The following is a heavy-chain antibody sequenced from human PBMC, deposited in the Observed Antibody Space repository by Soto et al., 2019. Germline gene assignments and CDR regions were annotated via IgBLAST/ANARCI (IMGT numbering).Heavy chain of an antibody. J-gene: IGHJ4*02. D-gene: IGHD3-16*01. CDR2: VKRGVDGGTR. CDR1: RFICSETW. Sequence: WVCLRLSCAASRFICSETWMKWLLQAPDKGLEWGGRVKRGVDGGTREYAAPVNGRFTISRDDSKTTVYLEMNNLKSDDAAVYYRTADLWRSAGPAHDYWGQGTLVTVSS. V-gene: IGHV3-15*01. CDR3: TADLWRSAGPAHDY.